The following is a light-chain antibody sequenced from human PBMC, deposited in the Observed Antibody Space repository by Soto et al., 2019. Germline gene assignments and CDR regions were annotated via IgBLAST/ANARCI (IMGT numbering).Light chain of an antibody. V-gene: IGKV3-20*01. Sequence: EILLTPSPGTLSLSPGERATLSCQASQSLSSSYLVWYQQKPGQAPRLLIYGASSRATGIPDRFSGSGSGTDFTLTISRLEPEDFAVYYCQHYGNTPPSVTFGPGTKVDIK. CDR1: QSLSSSY. CDR3: QHYGNTPPSVT. J-gene: IGKJ3*01. CDR2: GAS.